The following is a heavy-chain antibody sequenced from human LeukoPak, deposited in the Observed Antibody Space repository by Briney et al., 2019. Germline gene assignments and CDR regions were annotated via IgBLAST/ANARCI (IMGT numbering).Heavy chain of an antibody. CDR2: INHSGST. CDR1: GGSISSGDYY. V-gene: IGHV4-30-4*01. Sequence: SQTLSLTCTVSGGSISSGDYYWSWIRQPPGKGLEWIGEINHSGSTNYNPSLKSRVTISVDTSKNQFSLKLNSVTAADTAVYYCARDDSSSWYRNYGMDVWGQGTTVTVSS. CDR3: ARDDSSSWYRNYGMDV. J-gene: IGHJ6*02. D-gene: IGHD6-13*01.